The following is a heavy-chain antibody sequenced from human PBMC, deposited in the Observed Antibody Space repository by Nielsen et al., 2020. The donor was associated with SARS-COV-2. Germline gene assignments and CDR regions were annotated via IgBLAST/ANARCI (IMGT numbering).Heavy chain of an antibody. V-gene: IGHV3-30*04. CDR2: ISYDGSNK. CDR3: AKDQESGWYLFSWFDP. J-gene: IGHJ5*02. Sequence: GESLKISCAASGFTFSSYAMHWVRQAPGKGLEWVAVISYDGSNKYYADSVKGRFTISRDNSKNTLYLQMNSLRAEDTAVYYCAKDQESGWYLFSWFDPWGQGTLVTVSS. CDR1: GFTFSSYA. D-gene: IGHD6-19*01.